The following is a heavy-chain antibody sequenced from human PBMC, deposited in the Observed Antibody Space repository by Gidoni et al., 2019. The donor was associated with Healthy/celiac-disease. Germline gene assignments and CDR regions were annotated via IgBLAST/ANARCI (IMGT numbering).Heavy chain of an antibody. V-gene: IGHV1-2*02. CDR3: ARGGRRGIAAAYYYYYMDV. CDR1: GYTFTGDY. Sequence: QVQLVQSGAEVTKPGASVKVSCKASGYTFTGDYMHWVRQAPGQGLEWMGWINPNSGGTNYAQKFQGRVTMTRDTSISTAYMELSRLRSDDTAVYYCARGGRRGIAAAYYYYYMDVWGKGTTVTVSS. D-gene: IGHD6-13*01. J-gene: IGHJ6*03. CDR2: INPNSGGT.